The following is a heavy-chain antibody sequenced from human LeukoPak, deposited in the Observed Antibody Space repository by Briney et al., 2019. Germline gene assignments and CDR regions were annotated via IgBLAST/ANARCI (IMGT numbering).Heavy chain of an antibody. D-gene: IGHD2-2*01. CDR2: IYHSGST. CDR3: VARSTKAFDI. CDR1: GGSISSGGYS. V-gene: IGHV4-30-2*01. J-gene: IGHJ3*02. Sequence: SETLSLTCAVSGGSISSGGYSWSWIRQPPGKGLEWIGYIYHSGSTYYNPSLKSRVTISVDRSKNQFSLKLSSVTAADTAVYYCVARSTKAFDIWGQGTMVTVSS.